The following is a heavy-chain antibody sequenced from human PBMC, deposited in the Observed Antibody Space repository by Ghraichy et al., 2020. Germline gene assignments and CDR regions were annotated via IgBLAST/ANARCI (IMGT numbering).Heavy chain of an antibody. V-gene: IGHV4-34*01. Sequence: SETLSLTCAVYGGSFSGYYWSWIRQPPGKGLEWIGEINHSGSTNYNPSLKSRVTISVDTSKNQFSLKLSSVTAADTAVYYCARGGDDIVVGPPYYFDYWGQGTLVTVSS. CDR3: ARGGDDIVVGPPYYFDY. CDR1: GGSFSGYY. CDR2: INHSGST. J-gene: IGHJ4*02. D-gene: IGHD2-2*01.